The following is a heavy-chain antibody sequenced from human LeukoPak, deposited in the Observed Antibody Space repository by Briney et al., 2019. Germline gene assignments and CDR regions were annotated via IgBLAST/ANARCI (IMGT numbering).Heavy chain of an antibody. J-gene: IGHJ4*02. D-gene: IGHD3-22*01. CDR3: ARRRYDASGYYPSRGRYFDY. Sequence: PSETLSLTCAVYGGSFSGYYWSWIRQPPGKGLEWIGEIYHSGSTNYNPSLKSRVTISVDTSKNQFSLELTSVTAADTAVYYCARRRYDASGYYPSRGRYFDYWGQGTLVTVSS. CDR2: IYHSGST. CDR1: GGSFSGYY. V-gene: IGHV4-34*01.